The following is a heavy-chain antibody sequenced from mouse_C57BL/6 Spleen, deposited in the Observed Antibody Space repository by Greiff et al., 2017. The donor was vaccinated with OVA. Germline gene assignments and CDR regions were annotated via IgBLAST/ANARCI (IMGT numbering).Heavy chain of an antibody. CDR2: INPSTGGT. Sequence: VQLQQSGPELVKPGASVKISCKASGYSFTGYYMNWVKQSPEKSLEWIGEINPSTGGTTSNQKFKAKATLTVYKSSSTAYMQLKSLTSEDSAVYYCAEAYYGNYAWFAYWGQGTLVTVAA. V-gene: IGHV1-42*01. CDR3: AEAYYGNYAWFAY. CDR1: GYSFTGYY. D-gene: IGHD2-10*01. J-gene: IGHJ3*01.